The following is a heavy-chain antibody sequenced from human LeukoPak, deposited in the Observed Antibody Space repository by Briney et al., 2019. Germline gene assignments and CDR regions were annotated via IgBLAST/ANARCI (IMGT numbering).Heavy chain of an antibody. D-gene: IGHD1-26*01. CDR3: GRGGTYYNEAFDI. J-gene: IGHJ3*02. CDR2: ISISSSTI. V-gene: IGHV3-48*01. Sequence: GGSLRLSCAASGFTFSSYTMNWVRQSPGKGREGVSYISISSSTIYYADSVNARFTISRANDKNSLYLKLNSLRAEDTAVYSCGRGGTYYNEAFDIWGQGTMVTVSA. CDR1: GFTFSSYT.